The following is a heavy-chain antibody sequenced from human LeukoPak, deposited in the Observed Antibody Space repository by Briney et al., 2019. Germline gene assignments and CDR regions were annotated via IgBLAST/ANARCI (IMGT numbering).Heavy chain of an antibody. CDR1: GGSFSGYY. V-gene: IGHV4-34*01. D-gene: IGHD3-22*01. CDR2: INHSGST. CDR3: ARGGVDSSGYYYGYPLDY. Sequence: SETLSLTCAVYGGSFSGYYWSWIRQPPGKGLEWIGEINHSGSTNYNPSLKSRVTISVDTSKNQFSLKLSSVTAADTAVYYCARGGVDSSGYYYGYPLDYWGQGTLVTVSP. J-gene: IGHJ4*02.